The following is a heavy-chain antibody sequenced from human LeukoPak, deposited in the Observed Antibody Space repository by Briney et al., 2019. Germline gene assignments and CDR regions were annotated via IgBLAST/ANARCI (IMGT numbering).Heavy chain of an antibody. CDR1: GFTFSDYY. CDR2: ISSSSTYT. Sequence: GGSLRLSCAASGFTFSDYYMNWMRQAPGKGLEWLSSISSSSTYTRYADSMKGRFTISRDNAKNSLYLQMNSLRAEDTAVYYCARGGAAAGIDAFDIWGQGTMVTVSS. J-gene: IGHJ3*02. CDR3: ARGGAAAGIDAFDI. V-gene: IGHV3-11*06. D-gene: IGHD6-13*01.